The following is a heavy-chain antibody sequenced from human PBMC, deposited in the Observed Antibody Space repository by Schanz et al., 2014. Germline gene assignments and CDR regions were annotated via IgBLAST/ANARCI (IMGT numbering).Heavy chain of an antibody. CDR2: ISAYNGNT. CDR1: GYTFTSYG. V-gene: IGHV1-18*01. Sequence: QVQLVQSGAEVKKPGASVKVSCKASGYTFTSYGISWVRQAPGQGLEWMGWISAYNGNTNYAQKLQGRVTMTTDTAASTAYMELRSLRSDDTAVYYCARDNLVSSSWYNYYGMDVWGQGTTVTVSS. J-gene: IGHJ6*02. D-gene: IGHD6-13*01. CDR3: ARDNLVSSSWYNYYGMDV.